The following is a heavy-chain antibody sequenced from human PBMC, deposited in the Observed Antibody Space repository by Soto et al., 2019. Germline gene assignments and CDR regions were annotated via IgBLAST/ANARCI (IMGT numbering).Heavy chain of an antibody. CDR3: ARGWGIAAPGPNWFDP. J-gene: IGHJ5*02. Sequence: ASVKVSCKASGYSLSGYYLHWVRQAPGQGPEWMGWINPNSGGTKDVQKFQGRGTMTRDTSISTVYLELSRLRSDDTALYYCARGWGIAAPGPNWFDPWGQGTLVTVSS. V-gene: IGHV1-2*02. CDR1: GYSLSGYY. D-gene: IGHD6-13*01. CDR2: INPNSGGT.